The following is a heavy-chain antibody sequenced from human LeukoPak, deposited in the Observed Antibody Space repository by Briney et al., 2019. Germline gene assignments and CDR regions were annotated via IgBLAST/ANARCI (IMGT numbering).Heavy chain of an antibody. V-gene: IGHV1-46*01. CDR2: INPSGGST. CDR3: AMTTVTLNWFDP. D-gene: IGHD4-17*01. J-gene: IGHJ5*02. Sequence: ASVKVSCKASGYTFTSYYMHWVRQAPGQGLEWMGIINPSGGSTSYAQKFQGRVTITADESTSTAYMELSSLRSEDTAVYYCAMTTVTLNWFDPWGQGTLVTVSS. CDR1: GYTFTSYY.